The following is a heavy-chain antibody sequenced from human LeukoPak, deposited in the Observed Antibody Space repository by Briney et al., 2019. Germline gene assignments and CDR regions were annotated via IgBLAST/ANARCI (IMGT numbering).Heavy chain of an antibody. J-gene: IGHJ4*02. D-gene: IGHD3-22*01. Sequence: PGGSLRLSRAASGFTFSNYGMYWVRQAPGKGLEWVTFIPFDGSNKYYADSVKGRFTISRDNSKNTLYLQMNSLRAEDTAVYYCAKDHRVYDNSAFLDSWGQGTPVTVSS. CDR1: GFTFSNYG. CDR3: AKDHRVYDNSAFLDS. V-gene: IGHV3-30*02. CDR2: IPFDGSNK.